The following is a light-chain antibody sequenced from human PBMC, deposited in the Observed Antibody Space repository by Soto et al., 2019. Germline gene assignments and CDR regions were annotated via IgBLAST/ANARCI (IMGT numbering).Light chain of an antibody. Sequence: EIVLTQSPGTLSLSPGERATLSCRASQSVSSSYLAWYQQKPGQAPRLLIYGASSRATDIPDRFSGSGSGTDFTLTISRLETEDFAVYYWQQYGSSRTVGQGTKVEIK. V-gene: IGKV3-20*01. CDR2: GAS. J-gene: IGKJ1*01. CDR1: QSVSSSY. CDR3: QQYGSSRT.